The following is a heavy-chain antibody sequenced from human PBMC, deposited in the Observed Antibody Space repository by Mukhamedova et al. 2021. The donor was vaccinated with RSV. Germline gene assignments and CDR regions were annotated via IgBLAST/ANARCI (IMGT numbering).Heavy chain of an antibody. Sequence: ISGDYCSWIRQPPGKGLEWIGYIYYSGSTNYNPSLTGRVSISVDTSRNQFSLKLSSVTAADTAVYYCARHHTSGWSHNFDFWGQG. J-gene: IGHJ4*02. CDR3: ARHHTSGWSHNFDF. V-gene: IGHV4-59*08. D-gene: IGHD6-19*01. CDR2: IYYSGST. CDR1: ISGDY.